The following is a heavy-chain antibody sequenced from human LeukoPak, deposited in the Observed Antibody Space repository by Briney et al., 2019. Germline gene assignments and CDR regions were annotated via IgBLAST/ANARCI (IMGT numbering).Heavy chain of an antibody. CDR3: ASQANYYDSSGYFQH. CDR2: MYYSGST. V-gene: IGHV4-31*03. Sequence: SETLSLTCTVSGGSISSVGYYWSWIRQHPGKGLEWIGYMYYSGSTYYNPSLKRRVTISVDTSKNQISPRLSSVTAADPAVYFCASQANYYDSSGYFQHWGQGTLVTVSS. CDR1: GGSISSVGYY. D-gene: IGHD3-22*01. J-gene: IGHJ1*01.